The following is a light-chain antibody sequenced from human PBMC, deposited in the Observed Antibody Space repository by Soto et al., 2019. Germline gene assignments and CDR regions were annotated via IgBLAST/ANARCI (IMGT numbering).Light chain of an antibody. CDR2: GAS. CDR1: QSVSSTY. J-gene: IGKJ5*01. Sequence: EIVLTQSPGTLSLSPGEGASLSCRASQSVSSTYLAWYQQKPGQAPRLLIYGASNRATGIPDRFSGSGSGTDFTLTIGRLEPEDFAADYCQHYGNSPIIFGQGTRLEIK. CDR3: QHYGNSPII. V-gene: IGKV3-20*01.